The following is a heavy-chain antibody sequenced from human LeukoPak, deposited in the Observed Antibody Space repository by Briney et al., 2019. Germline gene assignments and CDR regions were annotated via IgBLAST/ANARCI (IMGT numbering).Heavy chain of an antibody. CDR1: AFTFSGYA. D-gene: IGHD3-3*01. Sequence: GGSLRLSCAASAFTFSGYAMHWVRQAPGKGLEWVSVISGSGDSTYYADSVKGRFTISRDISKNTLYLQMKSLRAGDTAVYYCAKDKTYDDFWSGHDAFDIWGQGTMVTVSS. CDR2: ISGSGDST. J-gene: IGHJ3*02. CDR3: AKDKTYDDFWSGHDAFDI. V-gene: IGHV3-23*01.